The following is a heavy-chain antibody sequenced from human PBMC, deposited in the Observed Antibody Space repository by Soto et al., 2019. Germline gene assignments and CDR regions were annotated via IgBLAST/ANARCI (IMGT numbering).Heavy chain of an antibody. CDR2: IYHSGST. V-gene: IGHV4-4*02. D-gene: IGHD4-17*01. CDR3: ATSTVTEDY. Sequence: QVQLQESGPGLVKPSGTLSLTCAVSGASISSNNWWSWVRQPPGKGLEWVGEIYHSGSTNYNLSLKNRVTISINKSKNQFSLKLSSVTAADTAVYYCATSTVTEDYWGQGTLVTVSS. J-gene: IGHJ4*02. CDR1: GASISSNNW.